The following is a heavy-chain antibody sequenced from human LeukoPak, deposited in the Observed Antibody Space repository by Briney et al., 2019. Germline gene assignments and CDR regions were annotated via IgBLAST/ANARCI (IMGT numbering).Heavy chain of an antibody. CDR3: ARRTDSGWKWFDP. J-gene: IGHJ5*02. V-gene: IGHV5-51*01. CDR1: GYRFTSYW. Sequence: GDSLKISCKASGYRFTSYWIGWVRQMPGKGLEWMGVIHPGEYERRYSPSFEGQVTISADKPISTAYMQWSSLKASGTAMYYCARRTDSGWKWFDPWGQGTLVTVSS. CDR2: IHPGEYER. D-gene: IGHD6-25*01.